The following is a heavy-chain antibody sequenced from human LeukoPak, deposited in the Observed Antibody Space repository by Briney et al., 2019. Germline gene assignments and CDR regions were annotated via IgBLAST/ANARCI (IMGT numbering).Heavy chain of an antibody. CDR1: GGSISSYY. J-gene: IGHJ6*03. CDR2: IYYSGST. V-gene: IGHV4-59*01. Sequence: PSEILSLTCTVSGGSISSYYWSWIRQPPGKGLEWIGYIYYSGSTNYNPSLKSRVTISVDTSKNQFSLKLSSVTAADTAVYYCARNDYYYMDVWGKGTTVTVSS. CDR3: ARNDYYYMDV.